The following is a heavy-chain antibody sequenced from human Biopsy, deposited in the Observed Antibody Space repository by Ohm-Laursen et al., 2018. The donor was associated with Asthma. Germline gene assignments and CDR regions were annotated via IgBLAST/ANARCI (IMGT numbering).Heavy chain of an antibody. CDR2: IHYSGSA. CDR1: GDSFTYPGYY. J-gene: IGHJ4*02. V-gene: IGHV4-31*03. Sequence: TLSLTCSVSGDSFTYPGYYWSWVRQLPGRGLEWIGYIHYSGSAYYNPSLKSRISMSVDMSKKQISLRLSSVIAADTAVYYCAGFCSGGNCPDHWGQGTLVTVSS. CDR3: AGFCSGGNCPDH. D-gene: IGHD2-15*01.